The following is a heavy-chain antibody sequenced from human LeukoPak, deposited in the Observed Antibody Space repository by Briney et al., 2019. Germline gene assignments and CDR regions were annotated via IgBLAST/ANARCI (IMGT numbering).Heavy chain of an antibody. D-gene: IGHD3-22*01. J-gene: IGHJ5*02. V-gene: IGHV1-24*01. CDR3: AHYYDSSGALDNWFDP. Sequence: ASVKVSCKVSGYTLTELSMHWVRQAPGKGLEWMGGFDPEDGETIYAQKFQGRDTMTEDTSTDTAYMELSSLRSEDTAVYYCAHYYDSSGALDNWFDPWGQGTLVTVSS. CDR2: FDPEDGET. CDR1: GYTLTELS.